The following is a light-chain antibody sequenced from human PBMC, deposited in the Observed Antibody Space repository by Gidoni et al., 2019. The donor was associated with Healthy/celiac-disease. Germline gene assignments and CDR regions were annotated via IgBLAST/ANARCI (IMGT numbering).Light chain of an antibody. CDR2: DDS. CDR3: QVWDSSSDHVV. V-gene: IGLV3-21*03. Sequence: SYVLPQPPHVSVAPGKTARIPCGGNNIGSKSVHWYQQKPGQAPVLVVYDDSDRPSGIPERFSGSNSGNTATLTISRVEAGDEADYYCQVWDSSSDHVVFGGGTKLTVL. J-gene: IGLJ2*01. CDR1: NIGSKS.